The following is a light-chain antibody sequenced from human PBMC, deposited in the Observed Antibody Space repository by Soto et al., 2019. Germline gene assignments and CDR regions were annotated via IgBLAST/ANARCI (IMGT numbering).Light chain of an antibody. CDR3: QQRNNWPPSIT. CDR1: QSVGGH. Sequence: EIVLTQSPATLSLSPGERATLSCRASQSVGGHLAWYQQKPGQAPRLHIYDASDRATGIPARFSGSGSETDFTFTISSLEPDDFAVYYCQQRNNWPPSITFGQGTRLEIK. CDR2: DAS. V-gene: IGKV3-11*01. J-gene: IGKJ5*01.